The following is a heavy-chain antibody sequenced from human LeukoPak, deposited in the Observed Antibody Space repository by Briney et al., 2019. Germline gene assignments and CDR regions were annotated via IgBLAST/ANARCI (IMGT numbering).Heavy chain of an antibody. J-gene: IGHJ6*03. CDR1: GGSFSGYY. CDR3: ARTDIVVVPAAKRGSFYYYYYYMDV. Sequence: SETLSLTCAVYGGSFSGYYWSWIRQPSGKGLEWIGEINHSGSTNYNPSLKSRVTISVDTSKNQFSLKLSSVTAADTAVYYCARTDIVVVPAAKRGSFYYYYYYMDVWGKGTTVTVSS. V-gene: IGHV4-34*01. CDR2: INHSGST. D-gene: IGHD2-2*01.